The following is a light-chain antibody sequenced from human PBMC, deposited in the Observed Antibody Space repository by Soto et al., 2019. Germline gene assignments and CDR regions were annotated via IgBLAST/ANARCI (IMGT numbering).Light chain of an antibody. J-gene: IGKJ4*01. Sequence: EIVLTQSPGTLSLSPGERATLSCRASQSVSSSYLAWYQQKPGQAPRLLIYGASSRATGIPDRFSGSGSGTDFTLTITRLEPEDFAVYYCQQYRSSPAVTFGGGTKVEIK. CDR3: QQYRSSPAVT. CDR2: GAS. V-gene: IGKV3-20*01. CDR1: QSVSSSY.